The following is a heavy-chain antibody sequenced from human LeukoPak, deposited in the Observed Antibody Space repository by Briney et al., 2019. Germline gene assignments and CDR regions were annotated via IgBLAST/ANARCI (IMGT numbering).Heavy chain of an antibody. D-gene: IGHD3-3*01. J-gene: IGHJ4*02. Sequence: PGGSLRLSCAASGFTFSSYWMSWVRQVPGKGLEWLAFISGSGETTVYGDSVQGRLTISRDNSKKVLYLQMYTLRAEDTAVYYCVRGFKHWGQGTLVTVSS. CDR2: ISGSGETT. V-gene: IGHV3-48*04. CDR3: VRGFKH. CDR1: GFTFSSYW.